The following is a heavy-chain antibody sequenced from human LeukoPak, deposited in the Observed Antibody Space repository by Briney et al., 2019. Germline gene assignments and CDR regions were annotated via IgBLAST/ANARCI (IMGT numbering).Heavy chain of an antibody. CDR3: AKDVRHVSGYGLFDS. V-gene: IGHV4-59*01. CDR1: GGSISSYY. CDR2: IFHSGIT. D-gene: IGHD5-12*01. J-gene: IGHJ4*02. Sequence: SETLSLTCSVSGGSISSYYWSWIRQPPGKGLEWIGYIFHSGITNNNPSLKSRVTISVDRSKNQLSLRLSSVTAADTAVYYCAKDVRHVSGYGLFDSWGQGTLVTVSS.